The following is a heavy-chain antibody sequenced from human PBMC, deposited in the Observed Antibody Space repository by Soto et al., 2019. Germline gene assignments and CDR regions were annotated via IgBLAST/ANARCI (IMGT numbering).Heavy chain of an antibody. CDR2: IYWNDDK. D-gene: IGHD6-13*01. Sequence: SGPTLVKPTQTLTLTCTFSGFSLSTSGVGVGWIRQPPGKALEWLALIYWNDDKRYSPSLKSRLTITKDTSKNQVVLTMTNMDPVDTATYYCAHRAAAGAYNWFDPWGQGTLVTVSS. V-gene: IGHV2-5*01. CDR1: GFSLSTSGVG. CDR3: AHRAAAGAYNWFDP. J-gene: IGHJ5*02.